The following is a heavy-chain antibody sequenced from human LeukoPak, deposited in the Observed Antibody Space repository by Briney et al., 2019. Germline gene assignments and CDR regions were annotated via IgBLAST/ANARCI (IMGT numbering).Heavy chain of an antibody. J-gene: IGHJ3*02. V-gene: IGHV4-39*01. CDR1: GGSLSSSSYY. CDR3: ARQSYCSSTSCYKGYDFWRAFDI. D-gene: IGHD2-2*02. Sequence: PSETLSLTCTLSGGSLSSSSYYWGWIRQPPGRGLEWIGSIYYSGSTYYNPSLKSRVTISVDTSKNQFSLKLSSVTAADTAVYYCARQSYCSSTSCYKGYDFWRAFDIWGQGTMVTVSS. CDR2: IYYSGST.